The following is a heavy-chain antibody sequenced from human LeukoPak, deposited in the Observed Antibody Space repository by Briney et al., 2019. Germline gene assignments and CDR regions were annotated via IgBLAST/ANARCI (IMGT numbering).Heavy chain of an antibody. V-gene: IGHV4-59*11. Sequence: TSETLSLTCSVTGVSITDHYWSWIRQPPGKGLEWIGYIYYKGYTNYSPSLKSRVTISMDTSKSQFSLKLRSVTAADTAVYYCASTPLSDLDIWGQGTMVIVSS. J-gene: IGHJ3*02. CDR2: IYYKGYT. CDR1: GVSITDHY. CDR3: ASTPLSDLDI.